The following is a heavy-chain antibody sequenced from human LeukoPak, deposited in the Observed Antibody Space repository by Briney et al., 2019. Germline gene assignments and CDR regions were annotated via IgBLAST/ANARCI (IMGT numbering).Heavy chain of an antibody. CDR2: IRSKANNYAA. CDR3: SASLKTYCSGGKCHSDYYYYGMDV. CDR1: GFTFSSYW. V-gene: IGHV3-73*01. Sequence: PGGSLRLSCAASGFTFSSYWMSWVRQASGKGLEWVGRIRSKANNYAAAYAASVEGRFTISRDDSKNTAFLQINALKTEDSAVYYCSASLKTYCSGGKCHSDYYYYGMDVWGQGTTVTVSS. D-gene: IGHD2-15*01. J-gene: IGHJ6*02.